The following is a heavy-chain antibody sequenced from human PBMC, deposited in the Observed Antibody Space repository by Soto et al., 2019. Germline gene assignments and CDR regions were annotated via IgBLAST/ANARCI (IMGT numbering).Heavy chain of an antibody. Sequence: PGGSLRLSCAASGYTFSSYGMHGVRQAPGKGLEWVAVISYDGSNKYYADSVKGRFTISRDNSKNTLYLQMNSLRAEDTAVYYCAKCLFDYSNFNGLYYYYGMDVWGQGTTVTVSS. CDR2: ISYDGSNK. CDR3: AKCLFDYSNFNGLYYYYGMDV. J-gene: IGHJ6*02. V-gene: IGHV3-30*18. D-gene: IGHD4-4*01. CDR1: GYTFSSYG.